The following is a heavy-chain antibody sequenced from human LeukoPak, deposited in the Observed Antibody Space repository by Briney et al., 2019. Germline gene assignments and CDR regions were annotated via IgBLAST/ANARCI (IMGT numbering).Heavy chain of an antibody. CDR1: GFSVSSYG. CDR3: AKDGIRYYYDSSGYYGDY. D-gene: IGHD3-22*01. J-gene: IGHJ4*02. Sequence: GRSLRLSCAASGFSVSSYGMHWVRQAPGKGLEWVAVISYEGSNEYYADSVKGRFTISRDNSKNTLYLQMTSLRAEDTAVYYCAKDGIRYYYDSSGYYGDYWGQGTLVTVSS. CDR2: ISYEGSNE. V-gene: IGHV3-30*18.